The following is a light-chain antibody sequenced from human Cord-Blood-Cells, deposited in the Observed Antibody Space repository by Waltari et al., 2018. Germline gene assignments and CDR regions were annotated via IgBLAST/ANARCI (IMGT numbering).Light chain of an antibody. V-gene: IGLV2-14*01. CDR3: SSDTSSSTL. CDR2: DVS. Sequence: QSALTQPASVSGSPGQSITISCTGTSRDVGGYNYVSWYQQNPGKAPKLMIYDVSNRPPGVSNRFSGSKSGNTASLTISGLQAEDEADYYCSSDTSSSTLFGGGTKLTVL. J-gene: IGLJ3*02. CDR1: SRDVGGYNY.